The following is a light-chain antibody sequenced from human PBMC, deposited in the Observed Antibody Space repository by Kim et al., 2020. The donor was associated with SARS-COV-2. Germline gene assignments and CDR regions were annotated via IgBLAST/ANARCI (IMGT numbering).Light chain of an antibody. CDR1: RLRDKY. Sequence: VSPGQAASITCSGDRLRDKYVTWYQQKSGQSPVLVVYQDNRRPSGIPERFSGSNSDNTATLTISGTQAMDEAVYHCQAWDRSTAVFGGGTQLTVL. CDR3: QAWDRSTAV. V-gene: IGLV3-1*01. J-gene: IGLJ3*02. CDR2: QDN.